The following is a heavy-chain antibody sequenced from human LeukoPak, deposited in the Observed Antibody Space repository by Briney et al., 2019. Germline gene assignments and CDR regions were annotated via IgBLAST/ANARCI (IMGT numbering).Heavy chain of an antibody. D-gene: IGHD3-22*01. CDR1: GFTFSDYY. V-gene: IGHV3-11*01. CDR2: ISSSGSTI. J-gene: IGHJ4*02. Sequence: GGSLRLSCAASGFTFSDYYMSWIRQAPGKGLEWVSYISSSGSTIYYADSVKGRFTISRDNAKNSLYLQMNSLRAGDTAVYCCARDRLASHYYDSSGFFDYWGQGTLVAVSS. CDR3: ARDRLASHYYDSSGFFDY.